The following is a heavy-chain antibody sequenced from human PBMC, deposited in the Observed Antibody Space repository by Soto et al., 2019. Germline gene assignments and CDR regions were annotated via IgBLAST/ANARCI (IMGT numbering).Heavy chain of an antibody. CDR2: TSSSNSYI. D-gene: IGHD5-12*01. V-gene: IGHV3-21*01. CDR3: ARDSGYCPFDY. J-gene: IGHJ4*02. CDR1: GVTCSGNS. Sequence: GVSLSLSSTAAGVTCSGNSMNWVRQAPGKGLARISPTSSSNSYISYAASVKARFTIYRDNAKNSLYLQMNSLTTEDTAVYYCARDSGYCPFDYWGQGPLVTVPQ.